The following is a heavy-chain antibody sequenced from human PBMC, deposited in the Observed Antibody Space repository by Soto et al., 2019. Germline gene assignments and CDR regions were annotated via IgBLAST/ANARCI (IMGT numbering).Heavy chain of an antibody. CDR2: IWYDGSNK. CDR3: ARGPGTYYYDSSGYLSVSEFDY. D-gene: IGHD3-22*01. CDR1: GFTFSSYG. V-gene: IGHV3-33*01. J-gene: IGHJ4*02. Sequence: GGSLRLSCAASGFTFSSYGMHWVRQAPGKGLEWVAVIWYDGSNKYYADSVKGRFTISRDNSKNTLYLQMNSLRAEDTAVYYCARGPGTYYYDSSGYLSVSEFDYWGQGTLVTVSS.